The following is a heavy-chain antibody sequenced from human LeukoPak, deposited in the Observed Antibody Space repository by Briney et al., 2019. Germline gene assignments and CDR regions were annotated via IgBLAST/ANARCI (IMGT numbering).Heavy chain of an antibody. Sequence: ASVKVSCKVSGYTLTELSMHWVRQAPGKGLEWMGGFDPEDSETIYAQKFLGRVTMTEDTSTDTAYMELSTLRSEDTAVYYCATGQVTSRWQDAFDIWGQGTVVTVSS. CDR1: GYTLTELS. CDR3: ATGQVTSRWQDAFDI. D-gene: IGHD6-13*01. CDR2: FDPEDSET. J-gene: IGHJ3*02. V-gene: IGHV1-24*01.